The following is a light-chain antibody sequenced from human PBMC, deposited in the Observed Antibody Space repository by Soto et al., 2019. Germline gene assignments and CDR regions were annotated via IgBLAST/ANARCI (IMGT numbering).Light chain of an antibody. CDR1: SSDVGGYNF. Sequence: QSALTQRASVSGSLGQSITISCTGTSSDVGGYNFVSWYQQHPGKAPKLTIYEVSNRPSGVSNRFSGSKSGNTASLTISGLLAEDEADYYCSSYTSSSTLEVVFGGGTKVTVL. V-gene: IGLV2-14*01. CDR2: EVS. CDR3: SSYTSSSTLEVV. J-gene: IGLJ2*01.